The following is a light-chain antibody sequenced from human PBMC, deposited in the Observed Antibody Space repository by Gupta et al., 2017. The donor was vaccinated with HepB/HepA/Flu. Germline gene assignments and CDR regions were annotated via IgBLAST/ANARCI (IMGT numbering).Light chain of an antibody. CDR2: DVD. Sequence: SALTHPASVSGSPAPSTTISCNGTSSDVGGFHPVSWYQQFPGRAPKLIIFDVDNRPSVVSDRFSGSKSGNTATLTISRLQPEDGADYHCYSYTGGSTGWVFGGGTKLTVL. J-gene: IGLJ3*02. CDR3: YSYTGGSTGWV. V-gene: IGLV2-14*01. CDR1: SSDVGGFHP.